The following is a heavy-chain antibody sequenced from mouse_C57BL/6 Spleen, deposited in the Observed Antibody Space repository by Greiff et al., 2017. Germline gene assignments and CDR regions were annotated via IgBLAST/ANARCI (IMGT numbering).Heavy chain of an antibody. V-gene: IGHV1-52*01. CDR1: GYTFTSYW. CDR3: ARLGSTGAMDY. CDR2: IDPSDSET. D-gene: IGHD6-1*01. Sequence: VQLQQPGAELVRPGSSVKLSCKASGYTFTSYWMHWVKQRPIQGLEWIGNIDPSDSETHYNQKFKDKATLTVDKSSSTAYMQLSSLTSEDSAVYYCARLGSTGAMDYWGQGTSVTVSS. J-gene: IGHJ4*01.